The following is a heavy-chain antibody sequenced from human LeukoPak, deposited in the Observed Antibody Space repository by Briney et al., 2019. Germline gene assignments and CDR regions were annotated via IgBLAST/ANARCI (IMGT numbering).Heavy chain of an antibody. CDR3: AKTVSGSYQRFDP. D-gene: IGHD3-16*02. J-gene: IGHJ5*02. CDR1: GFTFSRHG. CDR2: IGDTGRAK. Sequence: GRSLRLSCAASGFTFSRHGMHWVRQAPGKGLEWVAVIGDTGRAKYYADSVEGRFTASRDNFKNTLYLEMNSLRAEDTAVYYCAKTVSGSYQRFDPWGQGTLVTVSS. V-gene: IGHV3-30*18.